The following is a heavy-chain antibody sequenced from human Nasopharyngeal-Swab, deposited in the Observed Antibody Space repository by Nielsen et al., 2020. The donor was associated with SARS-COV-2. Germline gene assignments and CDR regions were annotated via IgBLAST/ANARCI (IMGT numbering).Heavy chain of an antibody. CDR1: GFTFNDYD. V-gene: IGHV3-13*01. CDR2: VGTAGDT. D-gene: IGHD2-2*01. CDR3: ARVLSRTSPYGMDV. Sequence: GESLKISCAPSGFTFNDYDIYWVRQTAGAGLEWVSSVGTAGDTHYQDSVQGRFTISRENAKNSVFLQMDSLRVGDTGIYFCARVLSRTSPYGMDVWGQGTQVTVSS. J-gene: IGHJ6*01.